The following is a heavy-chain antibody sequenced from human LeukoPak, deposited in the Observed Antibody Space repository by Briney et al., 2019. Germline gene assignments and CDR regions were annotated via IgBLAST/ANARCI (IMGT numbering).Heavy chain of an antibody. D-gene: IGHD2-15*01. CDR2: VQYTGTT. V-gene: IGHV4-59*01. CDR3: TRERGEYCSGGSCHPSVDY. CDR1: GGSLSPFY. Sequence: SETLSLTCTVSGGSLSPFYWSWVRQPPGKRPEWIGYVQYTGTTNYNPSLKSRVTMSVDTSKNQFSLKLTSLTAADTAVYYCTRERGEYCSGGSCHPSVDYWGQGTLVTVSS. J-gene: IGHJ4*02.